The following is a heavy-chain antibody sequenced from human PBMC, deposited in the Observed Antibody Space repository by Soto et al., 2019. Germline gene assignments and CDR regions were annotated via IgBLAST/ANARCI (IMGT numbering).Heavy chain of an antibody. CDR2: IIPIFGTA. Sequence: SVKVSCKASGGTFSSYSISWVLQAPGQGLEWMGGIIPIFGTANYAQKFQGRVTITADESTSTAYMELSSLRSEDTAVYYCARDSHYDFWSGYYYYYYGMDVWGQGTTVTVSS. D-gene: IGHD3-3*01. V-gene: IGHV1-69*13. CDR3: ARDSHYDFWSGYYYYYYGMDV. J-gene: IGHJ6*02. CDR1: GGTFSSYS.